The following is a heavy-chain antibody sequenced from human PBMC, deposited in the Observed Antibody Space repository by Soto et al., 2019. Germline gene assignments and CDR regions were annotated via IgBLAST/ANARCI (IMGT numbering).Heavy chain of an antibody. CDR3: ARGMGIAAAGAYYGMDV. J-gene: IGHJ6*02. V-gene: IGHV1-46*03. D-gene: IGHD6-13*01. CDR1: GYTFTKFC. Sequence: ASGEVFCKGSGYTFTKFCMRLVRQAPGRRLEWMGITNPSGGSTSYGQKFQGRVTMTRDTSTSTGYMGLSSLRSEDTAVYYCARGMGIAAAGAYYGMDVWGQGTTVTVSS. CDR2: TNPSGGST.